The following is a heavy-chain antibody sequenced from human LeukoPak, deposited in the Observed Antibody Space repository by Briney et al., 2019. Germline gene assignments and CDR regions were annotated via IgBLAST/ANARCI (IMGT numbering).Heavy chain of an antibody. J-gene: IGHJ4*02. CDR3: ARAPGTRVAY. V-gene: IGHV4-34*01. Sequence: SETLSLTCAVYGGSFSDYYWSWIRQPPGKGLEWVGEINQSGSTHYKPSLKSRVTISVDTSKNQFSLKFSSVTAADTAVYFCARAPGTRVAYWGQGTLVTVSS. CDR1: GGSFSDYY. CDR2: INQSGST. D-gene: IGHD3-10*01.